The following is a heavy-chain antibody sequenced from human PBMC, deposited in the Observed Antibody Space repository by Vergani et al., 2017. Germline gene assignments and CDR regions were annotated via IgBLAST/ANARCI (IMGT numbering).Heavy chain of an antibody. CDR1: GYSFINYG. CDR2: VSPYNGNT. Sequence: QSQLVQSGDEVKKPGASVKVSCKTSGYSFINYGISWVRQAPGQGLEWLGWVSPYNGNTNYGQKIQGRVTMTTDTSTRTAYMQLRSLTFDDTAVYYCAREPGGGPNVVPAAIVGGVYMDVWGKGTTVTVSS. CDR3: AREPGGGPNVVPAAIVGGVYMDV. V-gene: IGHV1-18*01. J-gene: IGHJ6*03. D-gene: IGHD2-2*02.